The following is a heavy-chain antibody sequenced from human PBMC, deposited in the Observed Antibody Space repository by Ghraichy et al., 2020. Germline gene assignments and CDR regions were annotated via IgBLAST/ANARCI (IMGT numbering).Heavy chain of an antibody. J-gene: IGHJ3*02. CDR1: GFTFSSYA. Sequence: GGSLRLSCAASGFTFSSYAMSWVRQAPGKGLEWVSAISGSGGSTYYADSVKGRFTISRDNSKNTLYLQMNSLRAEDTAVYYCAKALVTGSYFPTPFDAFDIWGQGTMVTVSS. D-gene: IGHD3-10*01. CDR2: ISGSGGST. V-gene: IGHV3-23*01. CDR3: AKALVTGSYFPTPFDAFDI.